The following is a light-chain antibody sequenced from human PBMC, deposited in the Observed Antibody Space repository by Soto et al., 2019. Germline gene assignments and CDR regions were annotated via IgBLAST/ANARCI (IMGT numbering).Light chain of an antibody. Sequence: EIVLAQSPPTLSLSPGERATLSCRASQDLGSSLAWYQQKPGQAPRLLIFHTSNRATGIPPRFSGSGTGTDVTLTISSLETEDFAVYYCLQRTNGLTFGGGTTVEI. J-gene: IGKJ4*01. CDR1: QDLGSS. V-gene: IGKV3-11*01. CDR2: HTS. CDR3: LQRTNGLT.